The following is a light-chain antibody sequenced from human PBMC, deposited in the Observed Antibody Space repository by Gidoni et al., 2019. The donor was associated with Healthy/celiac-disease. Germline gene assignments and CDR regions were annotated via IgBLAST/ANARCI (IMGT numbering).Light chain of an antibody. CDR1: SSDVGSYNL. CDR2: EVS. Sequence: SALTQPASVSWSPGQSITISCTGTSSDVGSYNLVSWYQQHPGKAPKLMIYEVSKRPSGVSNRFSGSKSGNTASLTISGLQAEDEADYYCCSYAGSSTWVFGGGTKLTVL. CDR3: CSYAGSSTWV. J-gene: IGLJ3*02. V-gene: IGLV2-23*02.